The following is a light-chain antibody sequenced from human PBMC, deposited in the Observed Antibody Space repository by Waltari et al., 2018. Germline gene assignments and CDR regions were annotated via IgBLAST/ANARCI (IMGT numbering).Light chain of an antibody. CDR3: QQYDDFAST. Sequence: DIQMTQSPSTLSVSVGDRVTITCRASQNIITWLAWYQQKPGKPPRLLVHTASILETGVPSRVSGSGSGTTFTLTINSLQPDDFATDYCQQYDDFASTFGQGTKLEI. V-gene: IGKV1-5*03. CDR1: QNIITW. CDR2: TAS. J-gene: IGKJ2*01.